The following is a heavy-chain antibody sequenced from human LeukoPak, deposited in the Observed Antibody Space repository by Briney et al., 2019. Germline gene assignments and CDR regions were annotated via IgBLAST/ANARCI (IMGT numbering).Heavy chain of an antibody. J-gene: IGHJ4*02. CDR2: IYYSGST. Sequence: PSETLFLTCTVSGGSISSYYWSWIRQPPGKGLECIGYIYYSGSTNYNPSLKSRVTISVATSKNQFSLKLSSVNAADTAVYYCARGGAYFDYWGQGTLVTVSS. CDR1: GGSISSYY. CDR3: ARGGAYFDY. V-gene: IGHV4-59*01. D-gene: IGHD1-26*01.